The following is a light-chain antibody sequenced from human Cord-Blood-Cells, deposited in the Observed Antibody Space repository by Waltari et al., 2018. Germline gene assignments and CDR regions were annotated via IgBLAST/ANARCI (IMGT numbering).Light chain of an antibody. CDR2: KAS. CDR3: QQYNSYPWT. Sequence: DIQMTQSPSTLSASVGDRVTITCRASTSVSSWLAWYQQKPGKAPKLLIYKASSVESGVPSSFSGSGTGTEFTLTIRSLQPDDFATYYCQQYNSYPWTFGQGTKVEIK. J-gene: IGKJ1*01. CDR1: TSVSSW. V-gene: IGKV1-5*03.